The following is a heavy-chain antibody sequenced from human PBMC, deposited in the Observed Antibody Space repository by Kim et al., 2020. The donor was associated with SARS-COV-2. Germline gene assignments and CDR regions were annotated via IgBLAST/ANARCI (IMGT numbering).Heavy chain of an antibody. J-gene: IGHJ6*02. V-gene: IGHV3-30*01. CDR3: ARSMSEFLSYYYGMDV. D-gene: IGHD3-10*01. Sequence: SVKGRFTISRDNSKNTLYLQMNSLRAEDTAVYYCARSMSEFLSYYYGMDVWGQGTTVTVSS.